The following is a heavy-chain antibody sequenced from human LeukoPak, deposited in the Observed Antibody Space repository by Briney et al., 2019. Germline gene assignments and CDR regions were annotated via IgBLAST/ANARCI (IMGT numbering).Heavy chain of an antibody. CDR1: GXSFSGYY. Sequence: SETLSLTCAVYGXSFSGYYWSWIRQPPGKGLEWIGEVNPSGSTNYNPSLKSRVTISVDTPKNQFSLKLTSVTAADTAVYYCARRSGSYSLWGQGTLVTVSS. CDR3: ARRSGSYSL. D-gene: IGHD3-10*01. CDR2: VNPSGST. V-gene: IGHV4-34*01. J-gene: IGHJ4*02.